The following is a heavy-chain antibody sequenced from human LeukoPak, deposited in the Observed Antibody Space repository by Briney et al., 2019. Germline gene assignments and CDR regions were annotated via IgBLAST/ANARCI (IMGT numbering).Heavy chain of an antibody. CDR2: IYTSGST. CDR3: ARERWWGNDAFDI. CDR1: GGSISSGSYY. V-gene: IGHV4-61*02. Sequence: SETLSLXCTVSGGSISSGSYYWSWSRQPAGKGPEWIGRIYTSGSTNYNPSLKSRVTISVDTSKNQFSLKLSSVTAADTAVYYCARERWWGNDAFDIWGQGTMVTVSS. J-gene: IGHJ3*02. D-gene: IGHD2-15*01.